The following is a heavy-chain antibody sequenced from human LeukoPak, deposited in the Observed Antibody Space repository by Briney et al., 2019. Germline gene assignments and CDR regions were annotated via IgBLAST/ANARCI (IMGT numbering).Heavy chain of an antibody. CDR1: GGSISSSNW. CDR2: IYHSGST. D-gene: IGHD2-15*01. Sequence: SETLSLTCAVSGGSISSSNWWSWVRQPPGKGLEWIGEIYHSGSTNYNPSLKSRVTISVDKSKNQFSLKLSSVTAADTAVYYCARDMVVTTPYYYYYGMDVWGQGTSVTVSS. CDR3: ARDMVVTTPYYYYYGMDV. J-gene: IGHJ6*02. V-gene: IGHV4-4*02.